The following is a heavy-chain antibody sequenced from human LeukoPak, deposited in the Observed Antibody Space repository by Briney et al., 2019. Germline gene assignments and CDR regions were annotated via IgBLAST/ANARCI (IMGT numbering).Heavy chain of an antibody. CDR3: ARVVAAAGNNWFDP. Sequence: SETLSLTCSVSGGSISSSTYYWGWIRQPPGKGLEWIGTIFHSGSTYYNPSLKSRVTISVDTSKNQFSLKLSSVTAADTAVYYCARVVAAAGNNWFDPWGQGTLVTVSS. D-gene: IGHD6-13*01. J-gene: IGHJ5*02. CDR1: GGSISSSTYY. CDR2: IFHSGST. V-gene: IGHV4-39*01.